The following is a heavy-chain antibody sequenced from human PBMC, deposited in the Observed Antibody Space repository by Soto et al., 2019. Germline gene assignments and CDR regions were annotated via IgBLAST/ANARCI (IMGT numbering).Heavy chain of an antibody. CDR2: IVVGSGIT. D-gene: IGHD6-13*01. J-gene: IGHJ4*02. Sequence: QMQLVQSGPEVKKPGTSVKVSCKASGFTFSSSAVQWVRQTRGQRLEWIGWIVVGSGITNYAQKFQGRVTITRDMSTSSAYMVLSSLRSEDTAVYYCASAPVGYSSSWYGGFRWGQGTLVTVSS. CDR1: GFTFSSSA. V-gene: IGHV1-58*01. CDR3: ASAPVGYSSSWYGGFR.